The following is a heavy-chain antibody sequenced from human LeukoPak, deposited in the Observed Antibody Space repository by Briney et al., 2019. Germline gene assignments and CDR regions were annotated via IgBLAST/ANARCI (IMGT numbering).Heavy chain of an antibody. CDR3: ARRSXGXPIGREDFDY. V-gene: IGHV1-3*01. Sequence: ASVKVSCKASGYTFTSYAMHWVRQAPGQRLEWMGWINAGNGNTKYSQKFQGRVTITRDTSASTAYMELSSLRSEDTAVYYCARRSXGXPIGREDFDYWGQGTLVTVSS. J-gene: IGHJ4*02. CDR1: GYTFTSYA. CDR2: INAGNGNT.